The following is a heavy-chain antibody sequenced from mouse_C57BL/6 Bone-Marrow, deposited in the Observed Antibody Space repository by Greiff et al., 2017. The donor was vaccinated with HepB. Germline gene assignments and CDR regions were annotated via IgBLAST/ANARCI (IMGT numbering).Heavy chain of an antibody. CDR3: ARRGLGKDRFDY. CDR2: IYPGSGST. Sequence: QVQLQQPGAELVKPGASVKMSCKASGYTFTSYWITWVKQRPGQGLEWIGDIYPGSGSTNYNEKFKSKATLTVDTSSSTAYMQLSSLTSEDSAVYYCARRGLGKDRFDYWGQGTTLTVSS. J-gene: IGHJ2*01. CDR1: GYTFTSYW. D-gene: IGHD4-1*01. V-gene: IGHV1-55*01.